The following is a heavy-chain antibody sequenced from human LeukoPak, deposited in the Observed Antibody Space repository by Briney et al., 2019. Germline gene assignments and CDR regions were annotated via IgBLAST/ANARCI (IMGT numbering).Heavy chain of an antibody. CDR2: IYYSGST. V-gene: IGHV4-59*01. Sequence: SETLSLTCTVSGGSTSSYYWSWIRQPPGKGLEWIGYIYYSGSTNYNPSLKSRVTISVDTSKNQFSLKLSSVTAADTAVYYCARGPSFDYWGQGTLVTVSS. CDR1: GGSTSSYY. CDR3: ARGPSFDY. J-gene: IGHJ4*02.